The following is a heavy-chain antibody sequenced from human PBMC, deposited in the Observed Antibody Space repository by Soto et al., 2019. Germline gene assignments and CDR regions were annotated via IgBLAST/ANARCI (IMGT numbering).Heavy chain of an antibody. CDR2: IYWDDDK. Sequence: SGPTRVNPTQTLTLTCTFSGFSLSTSGVGVGWIRQPPGKALEWLALIYWDDDKRYSPSLKSRLTITKDTSKNQVVLTMTNMDPVDTATYYCARYYYDSSGYYYAWYPANYWGQGTLVTVSS. CDR1: GFSLSTSGVG. J-gene: IGHJ4*02. V-gene: IGHV2-5*02. CDR3: ARYYYDSSGYYYAWYPANY. D-gene: IGHD3-22*01.